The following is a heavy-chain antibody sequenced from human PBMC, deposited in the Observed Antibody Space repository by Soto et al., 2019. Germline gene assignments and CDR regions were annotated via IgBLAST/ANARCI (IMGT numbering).Heavy chain of an antibody. Sequence: EVQLVESGGGLVQPGRCLRLSCGASGFTFDDYAMHWVRQASGRGLEWVLGISWNSGIIDYADSVKGRFTIPKDNTKNSLYLQMNSLRAEDTALYYCAKDSRRGGWYDYWGQGTLVTVSS. CDR2: ISWNSGII. CDR3: AKDSRRGGWYDY. D-gene: IGHD6-19*01. J-gene: IGHJ4*02. V-gene: IGHV3-9*01. CDR1: GFTFDDYA.